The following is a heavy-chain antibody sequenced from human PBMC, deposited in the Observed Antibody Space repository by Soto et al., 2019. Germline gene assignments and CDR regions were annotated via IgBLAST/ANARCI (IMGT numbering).Heavy chain of an antibody. J-gene: IGHJ6*02. Sequence: QVQLVQSGAEVKKPGASVKVSCKASGYTFTGYYMHWVRQAPGQGLEWMGWINPNSGGTNYAQKFQGWVNMTRDTSISTAYMELSRLRSDDTAVYYCARGDDPVYCSGGSCALDYYYGMDVWGQGTTVTVSS. D-gene: IGHD2-15*01. V-gene: IGHV1-2*04. CDR2: INPNSGGT. CDR1: GYTFTGYY. CDR3: ARGDDPVYCSGGSCALDYYYGMDV.